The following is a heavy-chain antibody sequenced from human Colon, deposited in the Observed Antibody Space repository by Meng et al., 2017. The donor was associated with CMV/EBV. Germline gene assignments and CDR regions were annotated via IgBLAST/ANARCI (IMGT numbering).Heavy chain of an antibody. Sequence: VQLVESGGGLVKPGGSLRLSCIVSGYTFSRYDMSWVRQAPGKGLEWVSYIGSSSSYMNYSDTVKGRFTISRDNAKNSLYLQINSLRAEDTAVYYCARGQRGFTQGLKLDSWGQGTLVTVSS. CDR3: ARGQRGFTQGLKLDS. V-gene: IGHV3-21*02. CDR2: IGSSSSYM. D-gene: IGHD1-26*01. J-gene: IGHJ4*02. CDR1: GYTFSRYD.